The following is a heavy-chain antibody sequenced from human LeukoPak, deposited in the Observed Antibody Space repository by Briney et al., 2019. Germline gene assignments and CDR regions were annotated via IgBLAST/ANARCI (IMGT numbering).Heavy chain of an antibody. D-gene: IGHD3-3*01. CDR1: GFTFSSYW. CDR3: AREVYPTSYDFWSGYYPTGSGWFDP. Sequence: GGSLRLSCAASGFTFSSYWMHWVRQAPGKGLVWVSRINSDGSSTSYADSVKGRFTISRDNAKNTLYLQMNSLRAEDTAVYYCAREVYPTSYDFWSGYYPTGSGWFDPWGQGTLVTVSS. V-gene: IGHV3-74*01. J-gene: IGHJ5*02. CDR2: INSDGSST.